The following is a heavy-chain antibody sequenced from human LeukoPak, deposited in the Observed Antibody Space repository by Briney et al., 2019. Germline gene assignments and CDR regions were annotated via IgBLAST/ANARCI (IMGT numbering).Heavy chain of an antibody. CDR2: IKSKTDSGTT. D-gene: IGHD4/OR15-4a*01. CDR1: GFTFSSYE. V-gene: IGHV3-15*01. J-gene: IGHJ4*02. CDR3: TTFGGVLTYFDY. Sequence: PGGSLRLSCAASGFTFSSYEMNWVRQAPGKGLEWVGRIKSKTDSGTTDYAAPVKGRFTISRDDSKNTLYLQMNSLKTEDTAVYYCTTFGGVLTYFDYWGQGTLVTVSS.